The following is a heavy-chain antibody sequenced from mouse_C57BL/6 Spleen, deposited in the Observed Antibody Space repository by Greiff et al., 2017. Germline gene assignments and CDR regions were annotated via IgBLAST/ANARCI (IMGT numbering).Heavy chain of an antibody. CDR1: GFTFSDYG. Sequence: DVKLQESGGGLVKPGGSLKLSCAASGFTFSDYGMHWVRQAPEKGLEWVAYISSGSSTIYYADPVKGRFTISRDNAKNTLFLQMTSLRSEDTAMYYCARNDYGVDYWGQGTTLTVSS. D-gene: IGHD2-4*01. CDR3: ARNDYGVDY. J-gene: IGHJ2*01. V-gene: IGHV5-17*01. CDR2: ISSGSSTI.